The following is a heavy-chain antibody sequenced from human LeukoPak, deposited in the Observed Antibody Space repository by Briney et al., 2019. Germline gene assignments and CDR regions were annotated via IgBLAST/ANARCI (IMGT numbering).Heavy chain of an antibody. D-gene: IGHD5-18*01. J-gene: IGHJ4*02. CDR1: GFSFGDYT. V-gene: IGHV3-49*04. CDR2: IRTKVYGGTT. CDR3: IRDVPSGGYSHGCFDY. Sequence: PGRSLRLSCTGSGFSFGDYTITWVRQAPGKGLEWLGFIRTKVYGGTTEYAASMKGRFTISRDDFKSIAHLQMNSLKIEDTALYLCIRDVPSGGYSHGCFDYWGQGTLVTVSS.